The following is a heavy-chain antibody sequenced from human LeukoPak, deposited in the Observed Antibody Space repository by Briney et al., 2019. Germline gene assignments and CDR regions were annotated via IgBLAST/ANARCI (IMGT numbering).Heavy chain of an antibody. Sequence: GGSLRLSCAASGFTFSSYAMRWVRQAPGKGLEWVAVISYDGSNKYYADSVKGRFTISRDNSKNTLYLQMNSLRAEDTAVYYCARDHCSSTSCYTGDYWGQGTLVTVSS. J-gene: IGHJ4*02. CDR3: ARDHCSSTSCYTGDY. V-gene: IGHV3-30-3*01. D-gene: IGHD2-2*02. CDR1: GFTFSSYA. CDR2: ISYDGSNK.